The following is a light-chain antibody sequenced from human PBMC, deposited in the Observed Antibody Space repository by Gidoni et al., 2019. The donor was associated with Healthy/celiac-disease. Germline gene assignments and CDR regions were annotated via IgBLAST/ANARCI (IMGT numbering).Light chain of an antibody. CDR1: QSVSSSY. CDR3: QQYGSSLLFT. Sequence: EIGLTQSPGTLSLSPGESATISCRASQSVSSSYLAWYQQKPGQAPRLLIYGASSRATGIPDRFSGSGSGTDFTLTISRLEPEDFAVYYCQQYGSSLLFTFGPGTKVDIK. V-gene: IGKV3-20*01. CDR2: GAS. J-gene: IGKJ3*01.